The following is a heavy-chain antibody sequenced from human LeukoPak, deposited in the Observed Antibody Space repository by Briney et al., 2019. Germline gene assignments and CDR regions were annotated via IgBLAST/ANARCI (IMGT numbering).Heavy chain of an antibody. V-gene: IGHV4-34*01. CDR3: ARVLSYYYDSSGFLDY. CDR1: GFTFSSYS. Sequence: PGGSLRLSCAASGFTFSSYSMDWVRQPPGKGLEGIGEINHSGSTNYNPSLKSRVTISVDTSKNQFSLKLSSVTAADTAVYYCARVLSYYYDSSGFLDYWGQGTLVTVSS. J-gene: IGHJ4*02. D-gene: IGHD3-22*01. CDR2: INHSGST.